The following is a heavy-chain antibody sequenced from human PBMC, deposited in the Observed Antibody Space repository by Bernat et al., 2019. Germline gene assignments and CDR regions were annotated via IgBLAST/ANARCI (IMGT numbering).Heavy chain of an antibody. V-gene: IGHV1-18*01. CDR3: ARDWSGGVVTASLDY. D-gene: IGHD2-21*02. Sequence: GRLGRSGAGVRRPGALVRVSCKAAGCTFTSCGVGWVRQATGQGLEWMGWISACNGNTNYAQKIQGRVPMTPDTSTRTAYMELRSLRSDDTAVYYCARDWSGGVVTASLDYWGHGTLVAVSS. CDR2: ISACNGNT. CDR1: GCTFTSCG. J-gene: IGHJ4*01.